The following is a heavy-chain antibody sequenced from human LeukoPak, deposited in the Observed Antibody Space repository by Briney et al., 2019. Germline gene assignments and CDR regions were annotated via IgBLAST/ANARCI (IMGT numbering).Heavy chain of an antibody. CDR3: AVGVGDH. D-gene: IGHD3-10*01. Sequence: GGSLRLSCAASGFSFSTYWMHWVRQAPGKGLVWVSRTNSDGSSTTYADSVKGRFTISRDNAKNTLYLQMNSLRAEDTAVYYCAVGVGDHWGQGTLVTVFS. CDR2: TNSDGSST. V-gene: IGHV3-74*01. J-gene: IGHJ4*02. CDR1: GFSFSTYW.